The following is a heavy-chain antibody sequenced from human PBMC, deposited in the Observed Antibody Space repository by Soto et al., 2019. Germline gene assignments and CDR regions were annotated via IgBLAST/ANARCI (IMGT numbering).Heavy chain of an antibody. D-gene: IGHD2-2*01. Sequence: QVHLEQSGAEVKKPGSSVTVSCKAAGGTFSTYTLIWVRQAPGQGLEWMGRIIPMLTVTNSAQKFQGRVTLTADKSTSTAFMELTSLTSDDTAVYYCSIGSWSAETFDVWGQGTMVTVSS. J-gene: IGHJ3*01. CDR3: SIGSWSAETFDV. V-gene: IGHV1-69*02. CDR1: GGTFSTYT. CDR2: IIPMLTVT.